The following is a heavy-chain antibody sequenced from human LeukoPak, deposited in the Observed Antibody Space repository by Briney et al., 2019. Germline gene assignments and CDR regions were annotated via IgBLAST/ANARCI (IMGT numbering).Heavy chain of an antibody. J-gene: IGHJ4*02. D-gene: IGHD1-26*01. CDR2: IYTSGST. CDR3: ATSVGGYHGY. V-gene: IGHV4-61*02. CDR1: GGSISSGSYY. Sequence: SETLSLTCTVCGGSISSGSYYWSWIRQPAGKGLEWIGRIYTSGSTNYNPSLKSRVTISVDTSKNQFSLKLSSVTAADTAVYYCATSVGGYHGYWGQGTLVTVSS.